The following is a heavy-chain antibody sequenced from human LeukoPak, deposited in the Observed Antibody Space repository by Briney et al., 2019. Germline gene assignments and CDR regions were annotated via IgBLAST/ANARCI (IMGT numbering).Heavy chain of an antibody. CDR1: GYTFTGYY. D-gene: IGHD6-13*01. Sequence: GASVKVSCKASGYTFTGYYMHWVRQAPGQGLEWMGRINPNSGGTNYAQKFQGRVTMTRDTSISTAYMELSRLRSDDTAVYYCVGGDSSSWCAGYQPRRYNWFDPWGQGTLVTVSS. CDR3: VGGDSSSWCAGYQPRRYNWFDP. J-gene: IGHJ5*02. V-gene: IGHV1-2*06. CDR2: INPNSGGT.